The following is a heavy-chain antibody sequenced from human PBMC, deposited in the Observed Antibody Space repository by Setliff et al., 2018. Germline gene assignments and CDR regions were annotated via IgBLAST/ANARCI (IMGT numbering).Heavy chain of an antibody. CDR3: AKDTGYYFDY. CDR2: ISSSGSTI. J-gene: IGHJ4*02. D-gene: IGHD4-4*01. V-gene: IGHV3-48*01. Sequence: PGGSLRLSCADPGFTFSNYNMNWVRQAPGKGLEWVSYISSSGSTIYYADSVKGRFTVSRDNSKNTLHLQMNSLRAEDTAVYYCAKDTGYYFDYWGQGALVTVSS. CDR1: GFTFSNYN.